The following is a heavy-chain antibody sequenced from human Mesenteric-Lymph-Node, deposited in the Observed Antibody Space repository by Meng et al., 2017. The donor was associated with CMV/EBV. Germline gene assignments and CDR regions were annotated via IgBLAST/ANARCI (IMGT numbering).Heavy chain of an antibody. CDR1: GFTVSSNY. J-gene: IGHJ6*02. CDR2: IYSGGST. CDR3: AKDDGNSGYDVNYYYYGMDV. V-gene: IGHV3-53*05. D-gene: IGHD5-12*01. Sequence: GESLKISCAASGFTVSSNYMSWVRQAPGKGLEWVSVIYSGGSTYYADSVKGRFTISRDNSKNTLYLQMNSLRAEDTAVYYCAKDDGNSGYDVNYYYYGMDVWGQGTTVTVSS.